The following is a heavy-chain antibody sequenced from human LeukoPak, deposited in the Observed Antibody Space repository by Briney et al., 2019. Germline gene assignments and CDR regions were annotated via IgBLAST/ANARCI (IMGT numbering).Heavy chain of an antibody. CDR2: ISPSGGST. V-gene: IGHV1-46*01. CDR1: GYTFTGYW. CDR3: ARETVDTAMVSAFWFDP. J-gene: IGHJ5*02. D-gene: IGHD5-18*01. Sequence: GASVKVSCKAFGYTFTGYWMHWVRQAPGQGPEWMGVISPSGGSTIYAQKFKGRVTLTRDMSTSTDYLELSSLRSEDTAVYYCARETVDTAMVSAFWFDPWGQGTLVTVSS.